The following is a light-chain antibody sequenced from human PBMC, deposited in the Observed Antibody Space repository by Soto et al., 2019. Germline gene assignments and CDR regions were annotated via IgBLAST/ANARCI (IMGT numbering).Light chain of an antibody. V-gene: IGKV3-11*01. CDR2: DAS. J-gene: IGKJ5*01. Sequence: EIVLTQSPAILSLSPGERATLSCRGSQSVSSYLAWYQQKPGQAPRLLIYDASNRATGIPARFSGSESGTDFNLTISSLVPEDFAVYNCQQRSNWPPITFGQGTRLEIK. CDR1: QSVSSY. CDR3: QQRSNWPPIT.